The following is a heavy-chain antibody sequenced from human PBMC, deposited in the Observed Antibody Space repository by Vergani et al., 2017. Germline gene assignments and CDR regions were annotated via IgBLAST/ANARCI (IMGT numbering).Heavy chain of an antibody. D-gene: IGHD4-17*01. CDR3: ARDGALGYGDPSYFDY. J-gene: IGHJ4*02. Sequence: QVQLVESGGGVVQPGRSLRLSCAASGFTFSSYGMHWVRQAPGKGLEWVAAIWYDGSNKYYADSVKGRFTISRDNSKNTLYLQMNSLRAEDTAVYCYARDGALGYGDPSYFDYWGQGTLVTVSS. CDR2: IWYDGSNK. V-gene: IGHV3-33*01. CDR1: GFTFSSYG.